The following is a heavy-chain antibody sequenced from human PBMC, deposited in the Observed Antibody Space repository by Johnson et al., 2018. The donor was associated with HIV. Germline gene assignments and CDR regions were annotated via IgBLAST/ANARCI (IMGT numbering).Heavy chain of an antibody. CDR1: GFTFSSYA. Sequence: VQLVESGGGLVQPGGSLRLSCAASGFTFSSYAMSWVRQAPGKGLEWVSAISGSGGSTYYADSVKGRFTISRDNSKNTLYLQMNSLRAEDTAVYYCAKYYYDSSGPGIYAFDIWGPGTMVTVSS. V-gene: IGHV3-23*04. D-gene: IGHD3-22*01. J-gene: IGHJ3*02. CDR2: ISGSGGST. CDR3: AKYYYDSSGPGIYAFDI.